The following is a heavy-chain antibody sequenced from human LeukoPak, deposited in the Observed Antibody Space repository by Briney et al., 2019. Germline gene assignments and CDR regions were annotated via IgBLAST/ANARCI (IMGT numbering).Heavy chain of an antibody. CDR2: INPNSGGR. D-gene: IGHD2-15*01. J-gene: IGHJ4*02. CDR1: GYSFTGHY. Sequence: ASVKVSCKASGYSFTGHYLHWVRQAPGQGLEWMGWINPNSGGRKYAQKFQGRVTMTKDISISAAFMELSSLTSDDTAVYYCARDIDVQDYFDSWGQGTLVTVSS. V-gene: IGHV1-2*02. CDR3: ARDIDVQDYFDS.